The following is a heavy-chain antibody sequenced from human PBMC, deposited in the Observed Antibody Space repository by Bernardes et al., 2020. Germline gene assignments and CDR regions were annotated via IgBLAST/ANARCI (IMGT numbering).Heavy chain of an antibody. J-gene: IGHJ6*03. CDR1: SYG. CDR2: ITDTGGGT. CDR3: AKGAWYCSGSSGPRILGYSYYYMDV. D-gene: IGHD2-15*01. Sequence: GGSLRLSCAASSYGMNWVRQAPGKGLEWVSFITDTGGGTRYADSVKGRFTVSRDISRNTVYLQMSSLRVEDTAVYYCAKGAWYCSGSSGPRILGYSYYYMDVWSIRTTVTVSS. V-gene: IGHV3-23*01.